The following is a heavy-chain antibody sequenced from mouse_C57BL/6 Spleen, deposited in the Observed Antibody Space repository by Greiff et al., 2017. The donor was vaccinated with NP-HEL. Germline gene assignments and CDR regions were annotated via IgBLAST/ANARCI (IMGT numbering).Heavy chain of an antibody. CDR1: GYTFTSYW. V-gene: IGHV1-55*01. Sequence: QVQLQQPGAELVKPGASVKMSCKASGYTFTSYWITWVKQRPGQGLEWIGDIYPGSGSNNYNEKFKSKATLTVDTSSSTAYMQLSSLTSEDAAVYYCARLGDRTAWFAYWGQGTLVTVSA. CDR2: IYPGSGSN. D-gene: IGHD1-2*01. J-gene: IGHJ3*01. CDR3: ARLGDRTAWFAY.